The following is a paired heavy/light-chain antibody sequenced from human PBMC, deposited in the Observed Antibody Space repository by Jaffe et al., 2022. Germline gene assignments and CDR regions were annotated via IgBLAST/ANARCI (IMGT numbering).Heavy chain of an antibody. D-gene: IGHD2-21*02. V-gene: IGHV4-61*02. CDR3: ARGSTVEVTGNRLQVAFDI. CDR2: IYTSGST. CDR1: GGSISSGSYY. Sequence: QVQLQESGPGLVKPSQTLSLTCTVSGGSISSGSYYWSWIRQPAGKGLEWIGRIYTSGSTNYNPSLKSRVTISVDTSKNQFSLTLSSVTAADTAVYYCARGSTVEVTGNRLQVAFDIWGQGTMVTVSS. J-gene: IGHJ3*02.
Light chain of an antibody. CDR1: SSDVGSYNL. CDR2: EVS. V-gene: IGLV2-23*02. Sequence: QSALTQPASVSGSPGQSITISCTGTSSDVGSYNLVSWYQQHPGKAPKLMIYEVSKRPSGVSNRFSGSKSGNTASLTISGLQAEDEADYYCCSYAGSSTFEVFGGGTKLTVL. J-gene: IGLJ2*01. CDR3: CSYAGSSTFEV.